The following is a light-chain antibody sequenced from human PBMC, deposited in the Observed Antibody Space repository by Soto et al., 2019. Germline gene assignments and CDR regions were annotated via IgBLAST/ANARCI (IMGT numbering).Light chain of an antibody. V-gene: IGKV3-20*01. CDR3: QQYGTSPRT. J-gene: IGKJ2*01. Sequence: EMVLTQSPATLSVSPGERASLSCRASQSVSNSYLAWYQQKPGQAPRLLIFGASNRATGIPDRFSGSGSGTDVTLTISRLEPEDFAVYYCQQYGTSPRTFGQGTKLEIK. CDR2: GAS. CDR1: QSVSNSY.